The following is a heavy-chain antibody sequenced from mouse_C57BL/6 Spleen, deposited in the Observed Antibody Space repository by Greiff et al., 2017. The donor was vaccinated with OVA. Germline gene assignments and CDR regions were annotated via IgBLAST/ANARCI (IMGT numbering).Heavy chain of an antibody. D-gene: IGHD1-1*01. V-gene: IGHV1-15*01. CDR2: IDPETGGT. CDR1: GYTFTDYE. Sequence: VQLKQSGAELVRPGASVTLSCKASGYTFTDYEMHWVKQTPVHGLEWIGAIDPETGGTAYNQKFKGKAILTADKSSSTAYMELRSLTSEDSAVYYCTRWRLLRFDYWGQGTTLTVSS. J-gene: IGHJ2*01. CDR3: TRWRLLRFDY.